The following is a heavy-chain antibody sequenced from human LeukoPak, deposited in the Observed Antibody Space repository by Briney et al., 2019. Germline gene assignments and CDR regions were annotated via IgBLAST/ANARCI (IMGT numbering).Heavy chain of an antibody. CDR2: ISYDGSNK. J-gene: IGHJ6*02. CDR1: GFTFSSYC. CDR3: AKDLVAVAATDYYGMDV. V-gene: IGHV3-30*18. Sequence: GGSLRLSCAASGFTFSSYCIHWVRQAPGKGLGWVAVISYDGSNKYYADSVKGRFTISRDNSKNTLYLQMNSLRAEDTAVYYCAKDLVAVAATDYYGMDVWGQGTTVTVSS. D-gene: IGHD6-19*01.